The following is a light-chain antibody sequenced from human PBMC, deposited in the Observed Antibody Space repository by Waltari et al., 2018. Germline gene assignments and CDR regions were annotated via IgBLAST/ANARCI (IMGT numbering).Light chain of an antibody. CDR2: DVS. V-gene: IGLV2-14*03. Sequence: QSALTQPASVSGSPGQSITISGTGTRSDAGGYNYVSWYQQHPGKAPKLMIYDVSNRPSGFSNRFSGSKSGNTASLTISGLQAEDEADYYCSSYTSSSTPNWVFGGGTKLTVL. CDR1: RSDAGGYNY. CDR3: SSYTSSSTPNWV. J-gene: IGLJ3*02.